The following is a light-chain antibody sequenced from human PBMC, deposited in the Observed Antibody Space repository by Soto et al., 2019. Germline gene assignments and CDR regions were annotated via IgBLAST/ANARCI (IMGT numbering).Light chain of an antibody. Sequence: QSALTQPASVSGSPGQSITISCTGTSSDVGGYNYVSWYQRHPGKAPKLMIYEVSNRPSGVSNRFSGSKSGNTASLTISGLQAEDEADYYCSSYTSRSTRVFGGGTKLTVL. CDR2: EVS. CDR3: SSYTSRSTRV. V-gene: IGLV2-14*01. CDR1: SSDVGGYNY. J-gene: IGLJ3*02.